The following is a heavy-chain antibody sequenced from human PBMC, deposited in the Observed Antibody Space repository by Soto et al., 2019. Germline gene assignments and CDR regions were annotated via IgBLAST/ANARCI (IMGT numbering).Heavy chain of an antibody. V-gene: IGHV3-73*02. J-gene: IGHJ6*02. CDR1: GFTLSGSA. CDR2: IRSKANSYAT. D-gene: IGHD2-2*01. Sequence: EVQLVESGGGLVQPGGSLKLSCAASGFTLSGSAMRWVRQASGKGLEWVGRIRSKANSYATAYAASVKGRFTISRDDSKTTAYLQMNSLKTEDTAVYYCRSVVVPAPRSYYYYYGMDVWGQGTTVTVSS. CDR3: RSVVVPAPRSYYYYYGMDV.